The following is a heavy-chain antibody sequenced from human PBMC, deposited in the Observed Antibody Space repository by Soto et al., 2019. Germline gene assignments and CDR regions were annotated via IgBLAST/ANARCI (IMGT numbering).Heavy chain of an antibody. CDR3: ARHIPDFWSGYYNWAPMYFDY. Sequence: LSLTCAGSGASISSSNWWSWVRQPPGKGLEWIGEIYHGGSTNYNPSLESRVTISVDKSTNQFSLKLSSVTAADTAVYYCARHIPDFWSGYYNWAPMYFDYWGQGTQVTVSS. J-gene: IGHJ4*02. CDR1: GASISSSNW. D-gene: IGHD3-3*01. V-gene: IGHV4-4*02. CDR2: IYHGGST.